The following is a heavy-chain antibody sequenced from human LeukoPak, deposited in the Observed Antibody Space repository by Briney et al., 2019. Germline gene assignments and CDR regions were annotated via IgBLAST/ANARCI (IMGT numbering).Heavy chain of an antibody. CDR2: TRVSDNNL. CDR1: GFIFSDYP. CDR3: ARRIMGTTGHAFDF. Sequence: PGGSLRLSCAASGFIFSDYPMSWIRQAPGKGLEWLSYTRVSDNNLYYADSVKGRFTISRDNAQTSLYLQMNSLRAEDTAVYYFARRIMGTTGHAFDFWGQGTMVTVSS. V-gene: IGHV3-11*01. D-gene: IGHD2-8*01. J-gene: IGHJ3*01.